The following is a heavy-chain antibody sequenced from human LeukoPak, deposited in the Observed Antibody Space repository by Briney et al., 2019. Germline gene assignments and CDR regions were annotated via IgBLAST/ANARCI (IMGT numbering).Heavy chain of an antibody. J-gene: IGHJ4*02. CDR2: ISAYNSNT. CDR3: ARGKRAVAGTMLDY. V-gene: IGHV1-18*01. Sequence: ASVKVSCKASGYTFTSYGISWVRQAPGQGLEWMGWISAYNSNTNYAQKLQGRVTMTTDTSTSTAYMELSSLRSEDTAVYYCARGKRAVAGTMLDYWGQGTLVTVSS. D-gene: IGHD6-19*01. CDR1: GYTFTSYG.